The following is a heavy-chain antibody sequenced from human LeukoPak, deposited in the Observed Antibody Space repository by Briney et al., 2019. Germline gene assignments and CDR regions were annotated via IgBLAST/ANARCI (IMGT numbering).Heavy chain of an antibody. CDR1: GGSISSYY. Sequence: SETLSLTCTVSGGSISSYYWSWIRQPPGKGLEWIGYVSYSGSTDYNPSLKSRVIISIDTSKNQFSLRLSSVTAADTAVYYCARENGRYGRIDYWGQGTQVTVSS. CDR3: ARENGRYGRIDY. D-gene: IGHD5-18*01. V-gene: IGHV4-59*01. CDR2: VSYSGST. J-gene: IGHJ4*02.